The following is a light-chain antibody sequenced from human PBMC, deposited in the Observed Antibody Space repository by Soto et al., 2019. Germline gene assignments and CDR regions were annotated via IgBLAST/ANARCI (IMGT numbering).Light chain of an antibody. Sequence: DIQLTQSPSFLSASVGDRVTITCRASQDINTYLAWYQQKPGKAPKLLIFAASTLQNGVPSRFSGSGSRTEFTVPITSLQPEDFATYYCQQRKSYPITFGQGTRLEIK. CDR1: QDINTY. CDR2: AAS. J-gene: IGKJ5*01. V-gene: IGKV1-9*01. CDR3: QQRKSYPIT.